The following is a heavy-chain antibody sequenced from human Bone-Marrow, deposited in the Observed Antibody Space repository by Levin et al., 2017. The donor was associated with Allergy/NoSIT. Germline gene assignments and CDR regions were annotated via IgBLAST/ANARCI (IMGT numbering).Heavy chain of an antibody. CDR2: ISYDGYNK. D-gene: IGHD3-9*01. V-gene: IGHV3-30*04. CDR3: TRDGDDHDVLTDGMGFYPMHV. J-gene: IGHJ6*02. Sequence: GGSLRLSCAASAFSFSNYAMHWVRQAPNKGLEWVSLISYDGYNKYYADSVKGRFTISRDNSKNTLYLEMDSLRAEDTAVYYCTRDGDDHDVLTDGMGFYPMHVWGQGTTVTVSS. CDR1: AFSFSNYA.